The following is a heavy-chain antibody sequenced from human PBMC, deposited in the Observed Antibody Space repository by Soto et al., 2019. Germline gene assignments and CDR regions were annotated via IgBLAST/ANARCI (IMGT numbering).Heavy chain of an antibody. CDR3: ARQIGRGSWSLDH. CDR2: IYYTGST. CDR1: GGSISSSDYW. V-gene: IGHV4-39*01. J-gene: IGHJ4*02. Sequence: SETLSLTCTVSGGSISSSDYWWGWIRQPPGKGLEWIGSIYYTGSTCYNPSLKSRVIISVDTSKNQFSLRLSSVTAADTAVYYCARQIGRGSWSLDHWGQGTLVTVSS. D-gene: IGHD6-13*01.